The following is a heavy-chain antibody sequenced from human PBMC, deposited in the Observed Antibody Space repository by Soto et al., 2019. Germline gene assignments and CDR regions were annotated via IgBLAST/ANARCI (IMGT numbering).Heavy chain of an antibody. CDR3: ARGGSGWKALNWFDP. D-gene: IGHD6-19*01. Sequence: QVQLQESGPGLVIPSQTLTLTCAVSGASIDNNGYSWTWIRQHPGKGLELIGTNNNRGDTYYNPSLKSRLTISLDTSQNHFSLRLNAVTAADTAKYYCARGGSGWKALNWFDPWGQGIMVTVSS. J-gene: IGHJ5*02. V-gene: IGHV4-31*11. CDR1: GASIDNNGYS. CDR2: NNNRGDT.